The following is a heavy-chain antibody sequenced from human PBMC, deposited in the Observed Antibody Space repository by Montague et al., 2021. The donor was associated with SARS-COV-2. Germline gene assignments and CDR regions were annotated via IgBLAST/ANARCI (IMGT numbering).Heavy chain of an antibody. V-gene: IGHV4-34*01. J-gene: IGHJ4*02. CDR3: ARWDPQTLTLIGLRGKSASDY. Sequence: SETLPLTCAVYGGSFSGYYRTWIRQSPGKGLEWIAEINHSGTTNYNFNPSLRSRVTISVDTSKSQFSLKLSSVTAADTGVYYCARWDPQTLTLIGLRGKSASDYWGQGTLVTVSS. D-gene: IGHD4-23*01. CDR1: GGSFSGYY. CDR2: INHSGTT.